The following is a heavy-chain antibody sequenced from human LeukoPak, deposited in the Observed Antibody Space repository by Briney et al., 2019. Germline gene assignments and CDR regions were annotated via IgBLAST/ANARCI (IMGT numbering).Heavy chain of an antibody. J-gene: IGHJ4*02. Sequence: SLRLSCAASGFAFNTYGMHWVRQAPGKGLEWVAIISYDETTKYYAESVKGRFTISRDNSKNTLYLQMNSLRAEDTAVYYCAKGTPSDYWGQGTLVTVSS. V-gene: IGHV3-30*18. CDR2: ISYDETTK. CDR1: GFAFNTYG. D-gene: IGHD2-2*01. CDR3: AKGTPSDY.